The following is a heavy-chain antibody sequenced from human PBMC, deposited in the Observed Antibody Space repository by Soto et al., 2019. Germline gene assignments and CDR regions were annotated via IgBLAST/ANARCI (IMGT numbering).Heavy chain of an antibody. CDR2: ISSSGSTI. J-gene: IGHJ4*02. D-gene: IGHD2-8*01. CDR1: GFTFSPYE. Sequence: GGSLRLSCAASGFTFSPYEMSWVRQAPGKGLEWISYISSSGSTIHYADSVKGRFSISRDNAKKSLFLQMNSLRAEDTAVYYCVREAPCSNGVCQFDYWGRGTLVTVSS. V-gene: IGHV3-48*03. CDR3: VREAPCSNGVCQFDY.